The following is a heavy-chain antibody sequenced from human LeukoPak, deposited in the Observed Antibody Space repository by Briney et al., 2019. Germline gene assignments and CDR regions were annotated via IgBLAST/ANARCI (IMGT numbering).Heavy chain of an antibody. D-gene: IGHD4-17*01. V-gene: IGHV3-53*01. J-gene: IGHJ4*02. Sequence: QSGGSLRLSCAASGFTVSSNYMSWVRQAPGKGLEWVSVIYSGGSTYYADSVKGRFTISRDNSKNTLYLQMNSLRAEDTAVYYCAMLATVTTGYFDYWGQGTLVTVSS. CDR1: GFTVSSNY. CDR3: AMLATVTTGYFDY. CDR2: IYSGGST.